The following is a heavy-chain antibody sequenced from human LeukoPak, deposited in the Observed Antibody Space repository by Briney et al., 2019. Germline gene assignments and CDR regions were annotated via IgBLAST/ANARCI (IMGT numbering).Heavy chain of an antibody. J-gene: IGHJ4*02. CDR2: INHSGST. CDR1: GGSFSGYY. D-gene: IGHD2-15*01. CDR3: AREALYCSSGSCLDY. Sequence: SETLSLTCAVYGGSFSGYYWSWIRQPPGKGLEWIGEINHSGSTNYNPSLKSRVTISVDTSKNQFSLKLSSVTAADTAVYYCAREALYCSSGSCLDYWGQGTLVTVSS. V-gene: IGHV4-34*01.